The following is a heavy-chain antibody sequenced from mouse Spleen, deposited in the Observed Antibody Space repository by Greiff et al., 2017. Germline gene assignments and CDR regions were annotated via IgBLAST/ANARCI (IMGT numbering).Heavy chain of an antibody. CDR3: ARRGITTATSDY. CDR2: IYPGSGNT. Sequence: VKLMESGTELVRPGTSVKISCKASGYAFTNYWLGWVKQRPGHGLEWIGDIYPGSGNTYYNEKFKGKATLTADKSSSTAYMQLSSLTSEDSAVYFCARRGITTATSDYWGQGTTLTVSS. V-gene: IGHV1-63*01. D-gene: IGHD1-2*01. J-gene: IGHJ2*01. CDR1: GYAFTNYW.